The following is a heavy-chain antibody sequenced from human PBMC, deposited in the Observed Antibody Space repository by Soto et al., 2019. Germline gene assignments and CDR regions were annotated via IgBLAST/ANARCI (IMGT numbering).Heavy chain of an antibody. CDR1: GFTFSNYA. J-gene: IGHJ4*02. Sequence: EVQLLESGGGLVRPGGSLRLSCEASGFTFSNYAMSWVRQAPGKGLEWVSSISGSGGITYIADSVKGRFTISRDNSKNTLYLQMNSLRAEDTAVYYCAKGYYDFWSGYINWGQGTLVTVSS. CDR2: ISGSGGIT. CDR3: AKGYYDFWSGYIN. V-gene: IGHV3-23*01. D-gene: IGHD3-3*01.